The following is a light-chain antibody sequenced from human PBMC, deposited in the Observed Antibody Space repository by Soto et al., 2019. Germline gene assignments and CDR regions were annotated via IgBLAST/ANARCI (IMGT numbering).Light chain of an antibody. J-gene: IGKJ1*01. CDR1: QTISSW. CDR2: AAS. V-gene: IGKV1-39*01. CDR3: QQSYTSWWT. Sequence: DIPMTQSPSTLSGSVGDRVTITCRASQTISSWLAWYQQKPGKAPKLLIYAASSLQSWVPSRFTGSGSGTDFTLTISSLQPEDFATYYCQQSYTSWWTFGQGTKVEIK.